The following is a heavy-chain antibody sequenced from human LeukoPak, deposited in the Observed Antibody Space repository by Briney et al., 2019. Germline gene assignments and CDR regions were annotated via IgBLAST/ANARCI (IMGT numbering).Heavy chain of an antibody. D-gene: IGHD3-16*01. CDR1: GGSISSSSYY. CDR2: IYYSGST. CDR3: ASGGYYFDY. J-gene: IGHJ4*02. Sequence: SETLSLTCTVSGGSISSSSYYWGWIRQPPGKGLEWIGSIYYSGSTYYNPSLKSRVTISVDTSKNQFSLKLSSVTAADTAVYYCASGGYYFDYWGQGTLVTVSS. V-gene: IGHV4-39*07.